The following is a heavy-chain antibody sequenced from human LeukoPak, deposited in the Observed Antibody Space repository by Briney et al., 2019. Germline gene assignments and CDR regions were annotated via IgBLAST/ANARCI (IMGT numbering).Heavy chain of an antibody. CDR2: ISSSSSYI. V-gene: IGHV3-21*01. D-gene: IGHD2-15*01. CDR1: GFTFSSYS. J-gene: IGHJ4*02. Sequence: PGGSLRLSCAASGFTFSSYSMNWVRQAPGKGLEWVSSISSSSSYIYYADSVKGRFTIFRDNAKNSLYLQMNSLRAEDTAVYYCARECSGGSCYSGYFDYWGQGTLVTVSS. CDR3: ARECSGGSCYSGYFDY.